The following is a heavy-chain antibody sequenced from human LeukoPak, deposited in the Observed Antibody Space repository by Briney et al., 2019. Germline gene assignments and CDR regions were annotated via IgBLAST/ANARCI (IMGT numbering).Heavy chain of an antibody. CDR3: AREFLGTPDY. D-gene: IGHD2/OR15-2a*01. CDR2: ISYDGSNK. CDR1: GFTFSSYA. V-gene: IGHV3-30*01. Sequence: GRSLRLSSAASGFTFSSYAMHWVRQAPGKGLEWVAVISYDGSNKYYADSVKGRFTISRDNSKNTLYLQMNSLRAEDTAVYYCAREFLGTPDYWGQGTLVTVSS. J-gene: IGHJ4*02.